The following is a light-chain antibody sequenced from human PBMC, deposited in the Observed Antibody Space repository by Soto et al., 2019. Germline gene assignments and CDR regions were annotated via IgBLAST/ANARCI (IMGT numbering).Light chain of an antibody. Sequence: QSALTQPASVSGSPGQSITISCTGTTSDVGKYKFVSWYQQFSGEAPKLIIYEVSNRPSGVSHRFSGSKSGNTAFLTISGLQAADESFYYCSSYTSDIKFVFGTGTKVTVL. V-gene: IGLV2-14*03. CDR2: EVS. CDR3: SSYTSDIKFV. J-gene: IGLJ1*01. CDR1: TSDVGKYKF.